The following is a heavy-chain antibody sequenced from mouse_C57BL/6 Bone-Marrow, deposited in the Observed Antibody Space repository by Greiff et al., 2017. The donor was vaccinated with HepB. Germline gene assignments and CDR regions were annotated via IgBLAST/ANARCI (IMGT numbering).Heavy chain of an antibody. D-gene: IGHD2-4*01. CDR1: GFTFSDYG. CDR3: AWLDEYEGVWFAY. CDR2: ISSGSSTI. Sequence: VQLKESGGGLVKPGGSLKLSCAASGFTFSDYGMHWVRQAPEEGLEWVAYISSGSSTIYYADTVKGRFTLSRDNAKNTLFLQMTSLRSEDTAMYYCAWLDEYEGVWFAYWGEETLVTDSA. J-gene: IGHJ3*01. V-gene: IGHV5-17*01.